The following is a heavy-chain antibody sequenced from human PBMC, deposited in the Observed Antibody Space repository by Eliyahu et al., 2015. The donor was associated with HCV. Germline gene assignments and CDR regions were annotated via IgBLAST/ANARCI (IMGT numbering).Heavy chain of an antibody. Sequence: EVQLVESGGGLVKPGGSLRXSCAASGFTXSSYSXNWVRQAPGKGLEWVSSISSSSSYIYYADSVKGRFTISRDNAKNSLYLQMNSLRAEDTAVYYCARFLAEVVPAAEYYYYYMDVWGKGTTVTVSS. CDR2: ISSSSSYI. CDR1: GFTXSSYS. V-gene: IGHV3-21*01. J-gene: IGHJ6*03. D-gene: IGHD2-2*01. CDR3: ARFLAEVVPAAEYYYYYMDV.